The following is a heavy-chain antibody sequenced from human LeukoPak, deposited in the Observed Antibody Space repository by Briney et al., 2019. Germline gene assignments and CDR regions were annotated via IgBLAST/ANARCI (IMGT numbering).Heavy chain of an antibody. CDR2: IKQDGTEK. CDR3: ARDDDWNYEDY. J-gene: IGHJ4*02. V-gene: IGHV3-7*01. CDR1: GFTFSNYW. D-gene: IGHD1-7*01. Sequence: GGSLRLSCAASGFTFSNYWMSWVRQAPGKGLEWVANIKQDGTEKYYVDSVKGRFTISRDNAKNSLYLQMNSLRADDTAVYYCARDDDWNYEDYWGQGTLVTVSP.